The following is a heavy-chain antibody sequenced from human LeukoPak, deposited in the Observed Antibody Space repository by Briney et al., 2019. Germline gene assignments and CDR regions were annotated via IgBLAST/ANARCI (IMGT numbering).Heavy chain of an antibody. J-gene: IGHJ6*02. V-gene: IGHV1-69*13. CDR3: ARDTAMVDPYYYYGMDV. Sequence: ASVKVSCKASGGTFSSYAISWVRQAPGQGLEWMGGIIPIFGTANYAQKFQGRVTITADESTSTAYMELSSLRSEDTAVYYCARDTAMVDPYYYYGMDVWGQGTTVTVSS. D-gene: IGHD5-18*01. CDR2: IIPIFGTA. CDR1: GGTFSSYA.